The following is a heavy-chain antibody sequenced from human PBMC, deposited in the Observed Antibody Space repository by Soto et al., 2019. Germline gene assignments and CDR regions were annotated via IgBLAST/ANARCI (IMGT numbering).Heavy chain of an antibody. CDR2: LSSGGNT. D-gene: IGHD2-21*02. J-gene: IGHJ4*02. CDR1: GYSISADNW. V-gene: IGHV4-28*01. CDR3: ARKTDVHCSFDD. Sequence: QVQLRESGPGLLKPSDTLSLTCAVSGYSISADNWWGWIRQPPGSGLEWIVYLSSGGNTHYNPSLESRPTMSVDTPNIQFSLRLNSVTAVDTAVYYCARKTDVHCSFDDWVQGTLVTVSS.